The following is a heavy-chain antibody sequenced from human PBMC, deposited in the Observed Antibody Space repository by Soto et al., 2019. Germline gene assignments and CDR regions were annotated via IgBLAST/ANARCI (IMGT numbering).Heavy chain of an antibody. CDR1: GGSITIGGYY. V-gene: IGHV4-31*03. CDR2: IVYSGST. Sequence: QVQLQESGPGLVKPSQTLSLTCHASGGSITIGGYYWSWIRQHPEKGQGWIGYIVYSGSTYYNPTLQSRVTISVDTSKNQFSLKLSSVNAAGTAVYYCATYGSGTYKPTTFDYWGQGTLVTVSS. CDR3: ATYGSGTYKPTTFDY. J-gene: IGHJ4*02. D-gene: IGHD3-10*01.